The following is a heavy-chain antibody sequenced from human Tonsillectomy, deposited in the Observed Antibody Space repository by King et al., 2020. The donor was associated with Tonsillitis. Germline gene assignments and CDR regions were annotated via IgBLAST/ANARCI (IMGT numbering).Heavy chain of an antibody. J-gene: IGHJ2*01. CDR3: ARGTSSGWYWYFDL. CDR2: IDFDGSDT. V-gene: IGHV3-74*01. D-gene: IGHD6-19*01. Sequence: VQLVESGGNLVQPGGSLRLSCAASGFTFSSYWMHWVRQAPGKGLMWVSRIDFDGSDTCYADSVKGRFTISRDNAKNTLYLQMNSLRAEDTAVYYCARGTSSGWYWYFDLWGRGTLVTVSS. CDR1: GFTFSSYW.